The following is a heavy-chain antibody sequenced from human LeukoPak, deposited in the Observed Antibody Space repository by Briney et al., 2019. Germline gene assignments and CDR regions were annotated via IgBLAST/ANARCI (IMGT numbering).Heavy chain of an antibody. CDR1: GFTFSSYA. CDR3: ARDFGTYYYGSGSYYSSY. J-gene: IGHJ4*02. D-gene: IGHD3-10*01. CDR2: ISYDGSNK. V-gene: IGHV3-30-3*01. Sequence: GGSLRLSCAASGFTFSSYAMSWVRQAPGKGLEWVAVISYDGSNKYYADSVKGRFTISRDNSKNTLYLQMNSLRAEDTAVYYCARDFGTYYYGSGSYYSSYWGQGTLVTVSS.